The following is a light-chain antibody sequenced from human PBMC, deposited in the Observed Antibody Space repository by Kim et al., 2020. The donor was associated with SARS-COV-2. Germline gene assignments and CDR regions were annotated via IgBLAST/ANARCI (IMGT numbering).Light chain of an antibody. CDR1: QDIGDS. CDR3: QQSQALPLT. V-gene: IGKV1-33*01. CDR2: YAS. J-gene: IGKJ2*01. Sequence: DIRMTQSPSSLSASVGDRVTITCQASQDIGDSLHWYQQKSGKAPKLLINYASNLEAGVPSRFSGTRSATHFSFVISSLQPEDIATYFCQQSQALPLTFGRGTKLEI.